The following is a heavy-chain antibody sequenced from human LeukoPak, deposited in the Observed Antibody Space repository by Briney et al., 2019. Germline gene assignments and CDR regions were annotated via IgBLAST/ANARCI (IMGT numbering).Heavy chain of an antibody. J-gene: IGHJ2*01. CDR2: INHSGST. CDR1: GGSFSGYY. V-gene: IGHV4-34*01. CDR3: ARPPRRWYFDL. Sequence: SETLSLTCAVYGGSFSGYYWSWIRQPPGKGLEWIGEINHSGSTNYNPSLKSRVTISVDTSKNQFSLKLSSVTAADTVVYYCARPPRRWYFDLWGRGTLVTVSS.